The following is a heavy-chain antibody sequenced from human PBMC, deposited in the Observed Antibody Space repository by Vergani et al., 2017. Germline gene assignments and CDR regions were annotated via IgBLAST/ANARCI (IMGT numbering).Heavy chain of an antibody. D-gene: IGHD2-2*01. Sequence: QVQLVQSGAEVKKPGSSVKVSCKASGGTFSSYAISWVRQAPVQGLEWMGGIIPILGTANYAQKLQGRVTITADESTRTAYMELSSLRSEDTAVYYCASQPTYCSSTSCYVDYWGQGTLVTVSS. CDR2: IIPILGTA. V-gene: IGHV1-69*01. CDR3: ASQPTYCSSTSCYVDY. J-gene: IGHJ4*02. CDR1: GGTFSSYA.